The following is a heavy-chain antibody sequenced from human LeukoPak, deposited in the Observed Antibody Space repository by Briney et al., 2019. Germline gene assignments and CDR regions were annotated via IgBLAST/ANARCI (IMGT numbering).Heavy chain of an antibody. CDR2: IYDSGST. V-gene: IGHV4-59*01. D-gene: IGHD6-13*01. CDR3: ARDGAAAGPDY. CDR1: GGSISGYY. Sequence: SETLSLTCTVSGGSISGYYWSWIRQPPGKGLEWIGYIYDSGSTSYNPSLKSRVTISVDTSKNQFSLRLSSVTAADTAVYYCARDGAAAGPDYWGQGTLVTVSS. J-gene: IGHJ4*02.